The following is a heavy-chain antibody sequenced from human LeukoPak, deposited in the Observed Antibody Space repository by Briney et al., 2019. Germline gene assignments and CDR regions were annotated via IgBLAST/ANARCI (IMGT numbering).Heavy chain of an antibody. V-gene: IGHV3-23*01. CDR1: GFTFSSYA. D-gene: IGHD3-22*01. CDR3: AKVMDGYYDSSGYFSWDY. J-gene: IGHJ4*02. Sequence: PEGSLRLSCAASGFTFSSYAMSWVRQAPGKGLEWVSAISGSGGSTYYADSVKGRFTISRDNSKNTLYLQMNSLRAEDTAVYYCAKVMDGYYDSSGYFSWDYWGQGTLVTVSS. CDR2: ISGSGGST.